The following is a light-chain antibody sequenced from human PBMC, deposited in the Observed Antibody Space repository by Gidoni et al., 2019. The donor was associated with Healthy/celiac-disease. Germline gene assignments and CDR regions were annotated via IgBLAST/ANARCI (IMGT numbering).Light chain of an antibody. J-gene: IGKJ4*01. CDR2: KAS. V-gene: IGKV1-5*03. Sequence: DLQMTQSPSTLSASAGDSVTITRRASQSISIWLAWYQQKPGKAPKLLISKASTLESGVPARFSGSGSGTEFTLTVSSLQPDDVATYYCQQFSNYPLTFGGXTHLEIK. CDR3: QQFSNYPLT. CDR1: QSISIW.